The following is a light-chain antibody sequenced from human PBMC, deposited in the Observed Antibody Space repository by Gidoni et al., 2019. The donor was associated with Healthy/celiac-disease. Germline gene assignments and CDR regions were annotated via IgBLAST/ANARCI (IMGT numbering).Light chain of an antibody. CDR3: QQSYSTSWT. Sequence: IKMTKSPSSLSASVGDRVTITCRASQSISSYLKWYQQKPGKAPKLLIYAASSLQSGVPSRFSGSGSGTDFTLTISSLQPDDFATYYCQQSYSTSWTFGQGTKVEIK. J-gene: IGKJ1*01. V-gene: IGKV1-39*01. CDR2: AAS. CDR1: QSISSY.